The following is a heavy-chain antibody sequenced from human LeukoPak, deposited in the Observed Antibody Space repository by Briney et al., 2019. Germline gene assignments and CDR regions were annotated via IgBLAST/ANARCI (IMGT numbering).Heavy chain of an antibody. CDR1: GFTFSSYG. V-gene: IGHV3-33*01. CDR3: ASLTSGAAAGPNFDY. CDR2: IWYDGSNK. D-gene: IGHD6-13*01. J-gene: IGHJ4*02. Sequence: GGSLRLSCAASGFTFSSYGMHWVRQAPGKGLEWVADIWYDGSNKYYADSVKGRFTISRDNSKNMLYLQMNSLRAEDTAVYYCASLTSGAAAGPNFDYWGQGTLVTVSS.